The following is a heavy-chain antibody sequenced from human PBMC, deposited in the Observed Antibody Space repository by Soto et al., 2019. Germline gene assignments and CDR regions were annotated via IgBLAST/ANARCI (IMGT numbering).Heavy chain of an antibody. CDR2: IYYSGST. CDR1: GGSISSYY. D-gene: IGHD3-9*01. Sequence: SETLSLTCTVSGGSISSYYWSWIRQPPGKGLEWIGYIYYSGSTNYNPSLKSRVTISVDTSKNQFSLKLSSVTAADTAVYYCARLNYDILTGIQNWFDPWGQGTLVTVSS. V-gene: IGHV4-59*08. CDR3: ARLNYDILTGIQNWFDP. J-gene: IGHJ5*02.